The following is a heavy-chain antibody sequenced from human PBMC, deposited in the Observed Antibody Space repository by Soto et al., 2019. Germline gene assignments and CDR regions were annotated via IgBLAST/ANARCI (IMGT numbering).Heavy chain of an antibody. CDR1: GYNFTNNG. D-gene: IGHD2-8*02. V-gene: IGHV1-18*04. J-gene: IGHJ3*02. Sequence: QVQLVQSGAEVKKPGASVKVSCEASGYNFTNNGINWVRQAPGQGLEWMGWISTYNSNRNYAQKLQGRVTMTTDTSTRTAYMELRSLRSDDTAVYYCARGLRFLVREGGFDIWGQGTMVTVSS. CDR2: ISTYNSNR. CDR3: ARGLRFLVREGGFDI.